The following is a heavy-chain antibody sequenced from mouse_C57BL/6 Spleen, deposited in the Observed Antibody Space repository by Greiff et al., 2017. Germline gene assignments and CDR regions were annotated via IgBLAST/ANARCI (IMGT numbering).Heavy chain of an antibody. CDR1: GYTFTSYW. CDR3: ATHSNLYYAMDY. J-gene: IGHJ4*01. D-gene: IGHD2-5*01. CDR2: IDPSDSYT. Sequence: QVHVKQPGAELVKPGASVKLSCKASGYTFTSYWMQWVKQRPGQGLEWIGEIDPSDSYTNYNQKFKGKATLTVDTSSSTAYMQLSSLTSEDAAVYYCATHSNLYYAMDYWGQGTSVTVSS. V-gene: IGHV1-50*01.